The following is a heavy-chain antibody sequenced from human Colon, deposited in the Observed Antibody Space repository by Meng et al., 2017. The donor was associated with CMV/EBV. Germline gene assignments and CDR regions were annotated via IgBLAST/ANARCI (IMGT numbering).Heavy chain of an antibody. J-gene: IGHJ6*02. CDR2: ISATSSYI. D-gene: IGHD1-7*01. Sequence: SCVVSEFSFSSHNMNWVRQAPGKGLEWVASISATSSYIYYADSVKGRFTISRDNAKNSLYLQMDSLRVEDTAVYYCANQMPWNYYHGMNLWGQGTTVTVSS. CDR3: ANQMPWNYYHGMNL. CDR1: EFSFSSHN. V-gene: IGHV3-21*01.